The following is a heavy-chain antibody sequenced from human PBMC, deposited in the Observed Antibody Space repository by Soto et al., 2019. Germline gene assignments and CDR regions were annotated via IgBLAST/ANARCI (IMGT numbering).Heavy chain of an antibody. CDR2: IIPIFGTA. D-gene: IGHD1-26*01. Sequence: SVKVSCKASGGTFSSYAISWVRQAPGQGLEWMGGIIPIFGTANYAQKFQGRVTITADKSTSTAYMELSSLRSEDTAVYYCARAKWELVYYLDYWGQGTLVTVSS. V-gene: IGHV1-69*06. J-gene: IGHJ4*02. CDR3: ARAKWELVYYLDY. CDR1: GGTFSSYA.